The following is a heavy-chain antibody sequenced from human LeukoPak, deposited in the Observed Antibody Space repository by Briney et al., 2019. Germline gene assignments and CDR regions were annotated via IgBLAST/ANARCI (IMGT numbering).Heavy chain of an antibody. V-gene: IGHV4-34*01. CDR3: ASIAAAHYFDY. CDR1: GGSFGGYY. CDR2: INYSGST. J-gene: IGHJ4*02. D-gene: IGHD6-13*01. Sequence: PSETLSLTCAVYGGSFGGYYWSWIRQPPGKGLEWIGEINYSGSTNYNPSLKSRVTISVDTSKNQFSLKLSSVTAADTAVYYCASIAAAHYFDYWGQGTLVTVSS.